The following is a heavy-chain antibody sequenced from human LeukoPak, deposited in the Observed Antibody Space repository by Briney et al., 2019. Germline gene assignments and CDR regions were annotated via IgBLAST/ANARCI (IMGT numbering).Heavy chain of an antibody. CDR2: INPSSGGT. CDR3: ARAQTMAAAGTGPGDF. Sequence: ASVKVSCKSSGYTFTGYYMHWVQQAPGQGLEWMGWINPSSGGTNYAQKFQGRVTMTRDTSISTAYMELSSLRSDDTAVYSCARAQTMAAAGTGPGDFWGQGTLVTVSS. J-gene: IGHJ4*02. D-gene: IGHD6-13*01. V-gene: IGHV1-2*02. CDR1: GYTFTGYY.